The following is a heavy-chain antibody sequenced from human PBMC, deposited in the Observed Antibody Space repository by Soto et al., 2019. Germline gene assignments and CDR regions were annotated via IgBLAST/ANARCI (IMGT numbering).Heavy chain of an antibody. CDR2: IKSKTDGGTT. CDR3: TTDLSYYDRAEAFDI. V-gene: IGHV3-15*01. J-gene: IGHJ3*02. CDR1: GFTFSNAW. Sequence: KSGGSLRLSCAASGFTFSNAWMSWVRQAPGKGLEWVGRIKSKTDGGTTDYAAPVKGRFTISRDDSKNTLYLQMNSLKTEDTAVYYCTTDLSYYDRAEAFDIWGQGTMVTVSS. D-gene: IGHD3-22*01.